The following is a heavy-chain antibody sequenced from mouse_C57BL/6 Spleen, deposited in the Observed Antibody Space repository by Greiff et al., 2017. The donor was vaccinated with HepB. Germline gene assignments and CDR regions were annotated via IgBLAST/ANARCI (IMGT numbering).Heavy chain of an antibody. J-gene: IGHJ3*01. V-gene: IGHV1-15*01. CDR3: TRPHSNSGTWFAY. CDR2: IDPETGGT. Sequence: QVQLKQSGAELVRPGASVTLSCKASGYTFTDYEMHWVKQTPVHGLEWIGAIDPETGGTAYNQKFKGKAILTADKSSSTAYMELRSLTSEDSAVYYCTRPHSNSGTWFAYWGQGTLVTVSA. D-gene: IGHD2-5*01. CDR1: GYTFTDYE.